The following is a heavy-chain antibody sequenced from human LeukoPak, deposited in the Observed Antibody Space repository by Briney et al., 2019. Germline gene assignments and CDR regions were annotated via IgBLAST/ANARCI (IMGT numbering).Heavy chain of an antibody. D-gene: IGHD3/OR15-3a*01. CDR2: IYYSGST. Sequence: SETLSLTCTVSGGSISSYYWSWIRQPPRKGLEWIGYIYYSGSTNYNPSLKSRVTISVDTSKNQFSLKLSSVTAADTAVYYCARVDGYYYYGMDVWAKGPRSPSP. J-gene: IGHJ6*02. CDR1: GGSISSYY. CDR3: ARVDGYYYYGMDV. V-gene: IGHV4-59*01.